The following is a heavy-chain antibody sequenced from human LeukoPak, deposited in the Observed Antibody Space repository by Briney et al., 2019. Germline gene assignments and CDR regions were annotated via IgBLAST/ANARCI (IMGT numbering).Heavy chain of an antibody. CDR1: GSTFSDYD. V-gene: IGHV3-30*02. Sequence: GGSLRLSCAVSGSTFSDYDMHWLRQAPGKGLEWVAFIRYDGGNKFYRDSVKGRFTISRDNPRNTLYLQMNSLRVEDTAVYYCAKLASASADYWGQGTLVTVSS. J-gene: IGHJ4*02. D-gene: IGHD3-3*01. CDR2: IRYDGGNK. CDR3: AKLASASADY.